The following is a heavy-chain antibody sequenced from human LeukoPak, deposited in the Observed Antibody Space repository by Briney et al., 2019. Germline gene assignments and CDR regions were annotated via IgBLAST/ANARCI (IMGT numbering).Heavy chain of an antibody. CDR1: GVCVSTSGVG. D-gene: IGHD3-10*01. Sequence: SGPTLVNSIQTHTLTSTGSGVCVSTSGVGVGWMRQPPGKALEWLALIYWDNDQRYSPSLKSRLTITKDTSKKQVVLTMTDMAHVNTPKYYCVHHLWFGEHYYFDFWGQGTLVTVSS. CDR3: VHHLWFGEHYYFDF. CDR2: IYWDNDQ. J-gene: IGHJ4*02. V-gene: IGHV2-5*02.